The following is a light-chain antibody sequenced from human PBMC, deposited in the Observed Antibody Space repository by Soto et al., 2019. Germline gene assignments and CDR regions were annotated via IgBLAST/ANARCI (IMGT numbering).Light chain of an antibody. CDR2: GAS. CDR1: QSVSSN. J-gene: IGKJ2*01. V-gene: IGKV3-15*01. CDR3: QQYNNWPLT. Sequence: IVMTQSPATLSVSPGERATLSCRTSQSVSSNLSWYQQKPGQAPRLLIYGASTRAAGTPARFSGSGSGTDFTLTVSSLQSEDFAVYYCQQYNNWPLTFGQGTKLEIK.